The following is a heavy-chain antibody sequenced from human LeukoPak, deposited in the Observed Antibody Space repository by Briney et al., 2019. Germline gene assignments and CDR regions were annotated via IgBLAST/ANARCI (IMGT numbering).Heavy chain of an antibody. Sequence: SQTLSHTCTVSGGSISSGGYYWSWIRQHPGKRLEWIGYIYYSGSTYYNPSLKSRVIISVDTSKNQFSLKLSSVTAADTAVYYCARGSYCSITSCLYYFDHWGQGTLVIVSS. CDR3: ARGSYCSITSCLYYFDH. V-gene: IGHV4-31*03. CDR1: GGSISSGGYY. CDR2: IYYSGST. J-gene: IGHJ4*02. D-gene: IGHD2-2*01.